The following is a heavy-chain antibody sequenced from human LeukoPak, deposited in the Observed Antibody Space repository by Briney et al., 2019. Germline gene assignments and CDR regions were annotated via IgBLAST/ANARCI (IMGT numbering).Heavy chain of an antibody. CDR1: GGSFSGYY. J-gene: IGHJ4*02. Sequence: SETLSLTCAVYGGSFSGYYWSWIRQPAGKGLEWIGRIYTSGSTNYNPSLKSRVTISVDTSKNQFSLKLSSVTAADTAVYYCARTRGGSGWFVDYWGQGTLVTVSS. D-gene: IGHD6-19*01. CDR3: ARTRGGSGWFVDY. V-gene: IGHV4-59*10. CDR2: IYTSGST.